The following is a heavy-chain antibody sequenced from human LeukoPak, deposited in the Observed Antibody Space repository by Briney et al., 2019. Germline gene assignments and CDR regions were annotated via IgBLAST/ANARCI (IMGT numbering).Heavy chain of an antibody. D-gene: IGHD2-2*02. CDR3: AKESSRYCSSTSCYNDY. CDR2: ISGSGGST. CDR1: GFTFSSYA. J-gene: IGHJ4*02. V-gene: IGHV3-23*01. Sequence: GGSLRLSCAASGFTFSSYAMSWVRQAPGKGLEWVSAISGSGGSTYYADSVKGRFTISRDNSKNTLYLQMNSLRAEDTAVYYCAKESSRYCSSTSCYNDYWGQGTLVTVSS.